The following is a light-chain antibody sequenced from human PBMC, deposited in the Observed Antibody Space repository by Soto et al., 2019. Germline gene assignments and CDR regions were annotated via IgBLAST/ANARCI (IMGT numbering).Light chain of an antibody. Sequence: DILMTQSPSSVSASVGDRVTITCRASQGIGGWLAWYQQKPGKAPRLLIYAASTLQNGVPSRFSGSRSGTVFTLTLSSLQPEDFATYFCQQGSFFPYTFGQGTRVEIK. CDR2: AAS. CDR1: QGIGGW. CDR3: QQGSFFPYT. V-gene: IGKV1-12*01. J-gene: IGKJ2*01.